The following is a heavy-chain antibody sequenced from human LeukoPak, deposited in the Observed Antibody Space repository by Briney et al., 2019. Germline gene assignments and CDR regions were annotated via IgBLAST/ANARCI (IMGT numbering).Heavy chain of an antibody. CDR1: GGSISSSSYY. D-gene: IGHD3-22*01. Sequence: PSETLSLTCTVSGGSISSSSYYWGWIRQPPGKGLEWIGSIYYSGSTYYNPSLKSRVTISVDTSKNQFSLKLSSVTAADTAVYYCARRLVVITETFDYWGQGTLVTVSS. CDR3: ARRLVVITETFDY. V-gene: IGHV4-39*07. J-gene: IGHJ4*02. CDR2: IYYSGST.